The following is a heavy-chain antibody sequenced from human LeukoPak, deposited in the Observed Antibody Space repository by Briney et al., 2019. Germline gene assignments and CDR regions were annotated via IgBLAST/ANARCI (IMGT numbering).Heavy chain of an antibody. J-gene: IGHJ5*02. V-gene: IGHV4-59*01. CDR3: ARQTTPPVYDPRSGNWFDP. Sequence: SETLSLTCTVSGGSISSYYWSWIRQPPGKGLEWIGYIYYSGSTNYNPSLKSRVTISVDTSKNQFSLKLSSVTAADTAVYYCARQTTPPVYDPRSGNWFDPWGQGTLVTVSS. CDR2: IYYSGST. CDR1: GGSISSYY. D-gene: IGHD1-14*01.